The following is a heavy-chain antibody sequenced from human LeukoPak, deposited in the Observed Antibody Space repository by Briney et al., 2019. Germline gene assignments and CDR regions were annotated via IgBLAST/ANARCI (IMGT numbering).Heavy chain of an antibody. D-gene: IGHD5-18*01. CDR3: ARGYSYVHFDY. V-gene: IGHV1-2*06. J-gene: IGHJ4*02. CDR1: GYTFTAYY. Sequence: ASVKVSCKASGYTFTAYYIHWMRQAPGQGLEWMGRINPNSGGTNYAQNFQGRVAMTRDTSIDTAYMELSRLRSDDTAVYYCARGYSYVHFDYWGQGTLVTVSS. CDR2: INPNSGGT.